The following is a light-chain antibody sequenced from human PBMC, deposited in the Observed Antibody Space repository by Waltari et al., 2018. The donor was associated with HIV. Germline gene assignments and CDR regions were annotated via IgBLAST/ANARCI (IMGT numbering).Light chain of an antibody. V-gene: IGKV1-16*02. J-gene: IGKJ3*01. CDR1: QGSSTF. Sequence: DIQMTQSPSAVSAAVGGRVTVRGRASQGSSTFLAWFKKKPGKAHESLIYGASSLQYGVPSKFSGSRSGTDFTLTISSLQPEDFATYTCQQYNTYPFPLGPGTQVHLQ. CDR2: GAS. CDR3: QQYNTYPFP.